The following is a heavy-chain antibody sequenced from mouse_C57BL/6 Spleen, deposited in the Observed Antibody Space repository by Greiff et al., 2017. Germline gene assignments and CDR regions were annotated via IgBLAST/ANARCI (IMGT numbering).Heavy chain of an antibody. CDR2: IDPSDSYT. V-gene: IGHV1-50*01. Sequence: QVQLKQPGAELVKPGASVKLSCKASGYTFTSYWMQWVKQRPGQGLEWIGEIDPSDSYTNYNQKFKGKATLTVDTSSSTAYMQLSSLTSEDSAVYYCARRDGYDEAMDYWGQGTSVTVSS. CDR3: ARRDGYDEAMDY. J-gene: IGHJ4*01. CDR1: GYTFTSYW. D-gene: IGHD2-2*01.